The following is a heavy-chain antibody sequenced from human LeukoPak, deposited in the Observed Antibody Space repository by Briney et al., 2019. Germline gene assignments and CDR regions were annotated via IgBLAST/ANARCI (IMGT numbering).Heavy chain of an antibody. CDR3: ARGRRPDH. J-gene: IGHJ2*01. V-gene: IGHV4-34*01. CDR1: GGSFSGYY. Sequence: SETLSLTCAVYGGSFSGYYWSWIRQPPGKGLEWVGEINHSGSTNYNPSLKSRVTISVDTSKNQFSLKLSSVTAADTAVYYCARGRRPDHWGRGTLVTVSS. CDR2: INHSGST.